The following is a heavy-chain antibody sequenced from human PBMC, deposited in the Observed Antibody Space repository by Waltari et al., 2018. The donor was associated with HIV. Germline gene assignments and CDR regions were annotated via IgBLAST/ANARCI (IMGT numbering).Heavy chain of an antibody. CDR1: GYTFTAYY. J-gene: IGHJ3*02. V-gene: IGHV1-2*02. Sequence: QVQLLQSGAEVKKPGASVKVSCKASGYTFTAYYIHWVRQAPGQGLEWMGWVNPNSGDANYAQKFQGMVTMARDASIRTVSMEMSRLRSDDTAVYYCVRQMTFYDAFDSWGQGTLVTVSA. CDR2: VNPNSGDA. CDR3: VRQMTFYDAFDS.